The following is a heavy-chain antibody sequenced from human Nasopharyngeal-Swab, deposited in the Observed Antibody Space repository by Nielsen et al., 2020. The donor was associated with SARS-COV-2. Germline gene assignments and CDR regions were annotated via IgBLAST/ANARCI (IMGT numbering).Heavy chain of an antibody. Sequence: GESLKISCAASGFTFSSFGMHWVRRAPGKGLEWVAFIAHDANNEYYGDSVKGRFSISRDSSKNTLYLQMDSLRGEDTAVYYCARDAPAHYGAFYWGRGTLVTVSS. J-gene: IGHJ4*02. D-gene: IGHD4-17*01. CDR3: ARDAPAHYGAFY. CDR1: GFTFSSFG. V-gene: IGHV3-30*03. CDR2: IAHDANNE.